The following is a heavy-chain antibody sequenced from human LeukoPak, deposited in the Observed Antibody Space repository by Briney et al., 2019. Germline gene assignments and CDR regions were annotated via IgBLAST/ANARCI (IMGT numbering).Heavy chain of an antibody. CDR2: INHSGST. J-gene: IGHJ4*02. V-gene: IGHV4-34*01. CDR1: GGSLSGYY. D-gene: IGHD3-16*01. Sequence: SETLSLTCAVYGGSLSGYYWSWIRQPPGKGLEWIGEINHSGSTNYNPSLKSRVTISVDTSKNQFSLKLSSVTAADTAVYYCARVIMGYYYFDYWGQGTLVTVSS. CDR3: ARVIMGYYYFDY.